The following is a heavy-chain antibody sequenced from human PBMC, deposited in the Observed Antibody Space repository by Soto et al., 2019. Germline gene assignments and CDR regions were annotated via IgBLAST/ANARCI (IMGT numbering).Heavy chain of an antibody. V-gene: IGHV1-18*04. CDR1: GYTFTSYG. D-gene: IGHD2-15*01. Sequence: ASVKVSCKASGYTFTSYGISWVRQAPGQGLEWMGWISAYNGNTNYAQKLQGRVTMTTDTSTSTAYMELRSLRSDDTAVYYCARGLGYCSGGSCSHFDYWGHVTLFTVSS. J-gene: IGHJ4*01. CDR3: ARGLGYCSGGSCSHFDY. CDR2: ISAYNGNT.